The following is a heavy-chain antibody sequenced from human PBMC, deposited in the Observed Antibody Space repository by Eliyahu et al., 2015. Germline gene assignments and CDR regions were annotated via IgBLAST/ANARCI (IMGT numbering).Heavy chain of an antibody. CDR2: VSASGKP. J-gene: IGHJ3*02. CDR3: ASQPGLDGATVTADAFDI. Sequence: QVQLQESXPGLVKPSETLSLTXAXSXGSIXXXFWXWIRQSPGKGLEWLGYVSASGKPKYNPSLKSRVTITLDTSKNQFSLNLRSVTAADTAVYYCASQPGLDGATVTADAFDIWGQGRRVTVSS. CDR1: XGSIXXXF. V-gene: IGHV4-59*11. D-gene: IGHD4-17*01.